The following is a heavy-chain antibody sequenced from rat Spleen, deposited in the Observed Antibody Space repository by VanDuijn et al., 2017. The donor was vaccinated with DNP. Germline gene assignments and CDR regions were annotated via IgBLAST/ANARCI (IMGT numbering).Heavy chain of an antibody. Sequence: QVQLRESGPGLVQPSQTLSLTCTVAGFSLTSYNVHWVRQPPGKGLEWMGVIWNTGGTRYNSALKSRLSISKDTSKSQVFLKMNSLQTEDTATYYCAGSPPYYAMDAWGQGTSVTVSS. J-gene: IGHJ4*01. CDR1: GFSLTSYN. V-gene: IGHV2-41*01. CDR2: IWNTGGT. D-gene: IGHD3-1*01. CDR3: AGSPPYYAMDA.